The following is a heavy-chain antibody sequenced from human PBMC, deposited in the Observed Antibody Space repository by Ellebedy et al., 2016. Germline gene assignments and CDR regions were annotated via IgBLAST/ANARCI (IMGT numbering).Heavy chain of an antibody. CDR1: GFTFSTYW. CDR3: AKGPPKLLDL. J-gene: IGHJ3*01. Sequence: GESLKISXAASGFTFSTYWMHWVRQAPGKGLVWVSRIYTDVTTTSYAEFVKGRFTISRDNAKNTLYLQMNSLRAEDTAVYYCAKGPPKLLDLWGQGTMVTVSS. CDR2: IYTDVTTT. V-gene: IGHV3-74*01. D-gene: IGHD6-6*01.